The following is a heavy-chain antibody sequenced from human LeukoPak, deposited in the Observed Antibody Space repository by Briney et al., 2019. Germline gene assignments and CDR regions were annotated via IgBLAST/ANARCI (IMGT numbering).Heavy chain of an antibody. CDR1: GGSISSSSFY. CDR3: ARQWFGPARKFDD. D-gene: IGHD3-10*01. CDR2: IFYSGST. Sequence: PSETLSLTCTVSGGSISSSSFYWGWIRQPPGKGLEWIGTIFYSGSTWYNPSLKSRVTISVDTSKNQFSLKLISVTAADTAVYFCARQWFGPARKFDDWGQGTLVTVSS. V-gene: IGHV4-39*01. J-gene: IGHJ4*02.